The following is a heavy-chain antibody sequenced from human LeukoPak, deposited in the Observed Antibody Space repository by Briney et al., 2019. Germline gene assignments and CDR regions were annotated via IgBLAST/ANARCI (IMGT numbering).Heavy chain of an antibody. CDR3: ATPMKLRNYDAFDI. Sequence: ASVKVSCKASGYTFTSYGISWVRQAPGQGLEWMGWISAYNGNTNYAQKLQGRVTMTTDTSTSTAYMELRSLRSDDTAVYYCATPMKLRNYDAFDIWGQGTMVTVSS. D-gene: IGHD3-3*01. V-gene: IGHV1-18*01. CDR2: ISAYNGNT. CDR1: GYTFTSYG. J-gene: IGHJ3*02.